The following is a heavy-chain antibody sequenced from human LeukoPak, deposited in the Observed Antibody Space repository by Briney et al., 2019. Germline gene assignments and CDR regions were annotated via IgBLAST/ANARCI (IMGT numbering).Heavy chain of an antibody. J-gene: IGHJ6*04. D-gene: IGHD2-2*01. V-gene: IGHV1-69*01. CDR1: GGTFSSYA. CDR3: ARDIVVVPAVGLNYYYYGMDV. CDR2: IIPIFGTA. Sequence: SVKVSCKASGGTFSSYAISWVRQAPGQGLEWMGGIIPIFGTANYAQKFQGRVTITADESTSTAYMELSSLRSEDTAVYYRARDIVVVPAVGLNYYYYGMDVWGKGTTVTVSS.